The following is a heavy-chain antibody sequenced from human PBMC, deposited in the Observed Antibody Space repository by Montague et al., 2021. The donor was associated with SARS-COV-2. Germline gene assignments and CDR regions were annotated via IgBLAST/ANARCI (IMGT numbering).Heavy chain of an antibody. V-gene: IGHV6-1*01. Sequence: CAISGDSVSSTSAAWNWIRQSPSRGLEWLGRTYFTSKWSSEYALSVKRRLSISPDTSKNQFSLELMSVTPDDTAVYYCARAYCSSTSCYPIDYWGQGTLVTVSS. D-gene: IGHD2-2*01. CDR1: GDSVSSTSAA. CDR2: TYFTSKWSS. J-gene: IGHJ4*02. CDR3: ARAYCSSTSCYPIDY.